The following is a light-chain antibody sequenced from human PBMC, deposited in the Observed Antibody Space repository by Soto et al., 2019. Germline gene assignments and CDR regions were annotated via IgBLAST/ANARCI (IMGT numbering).Light chain of an antibody. Sequence: DIQMTQSPASLSSSLLDIVTITCRASQSISSYLNWYQQKPGKAPKLLIYDASSLESGVPSRFSGSGSGTEFTLTISRLQPDDFATYYCQQYNSFPWTFGQGTKV. CDR1: QSISSY. CDR2: DAS. V-gene: IGKV1-5*01. CDR3: QQYNSFPWT. J-gene: IGKJ1*01.